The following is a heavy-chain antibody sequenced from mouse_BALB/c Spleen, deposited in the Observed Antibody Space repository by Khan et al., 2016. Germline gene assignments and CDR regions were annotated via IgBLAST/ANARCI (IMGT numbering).Heavy chain of an antibody. J-gene: IGHJ2*01. CDR3: ARSGYGYDY. CDR2: IYPGDGDT. CDR1: GYAFSIYW. Sequence: QVQLQQSGAELVRPGSSVKISCKASGYAFSIYWMNWVKQRPGHGLEWIGQIYPGDGDTDYNGKFKDKATLTADKSSSTAYMQLSSLTSEDSAVYFCARSGYGYDYWGQGTTLTVSS. V-gene: IGHV1-80*01. D-gene: IGHD2-2*01.